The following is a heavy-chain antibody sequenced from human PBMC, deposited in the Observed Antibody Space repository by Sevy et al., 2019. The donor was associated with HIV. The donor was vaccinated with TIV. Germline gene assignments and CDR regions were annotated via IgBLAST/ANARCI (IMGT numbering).Heavy chain of an antibody. J-gene: IGHJ6*02. V-gene: IGHV3-21*01. Sequence: GGSLRLSCAASGFTFSSYSMNWVRQAPGKGLEWVSSISSSSNYIYYADSVKGRFTISRDNAKNSLYLQMNSLRAEDTAVYYCARAFITIFGVVDYGMDVWGQGTTVTVS. CDR1: GFTFSSYS. D-gene: IGHD3-3*01. CDR3: ARAFITIFGVVDYGMDV. CDR2: ISSSSNYI.